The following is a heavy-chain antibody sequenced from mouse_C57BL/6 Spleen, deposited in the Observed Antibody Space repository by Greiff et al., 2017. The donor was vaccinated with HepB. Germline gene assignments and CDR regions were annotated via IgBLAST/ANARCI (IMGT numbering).Heavy chain of an antibody. D-gene: IGHD1-1*01. V-gene: IGHV5-17*01. J-gene: IGHJ1*03. CDR2: ISSGSRTI. CDR3: ARGPITTVVAPYWYFDV. Sequence: EVKLVESGGGLVKPGGSLKLSCAASGFTFSDYGMHWVRQAPEKGLEWVAYISSGSRTIYYADTVKGRYTISRDNAKNTLFLQMTSLRSEDRAMYYCARGPITTVVAPYWYFDVWGTGTTVTVSS. CDR1: GFTFSDYG.